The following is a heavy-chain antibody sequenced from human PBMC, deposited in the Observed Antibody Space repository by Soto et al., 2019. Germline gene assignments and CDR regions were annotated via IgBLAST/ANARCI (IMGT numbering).Heavy chain of an antibody. V-gene: IGHV4-30-2*01. CDR2: IYQTGST. CDR1: GDSISSGVYS. J-gene: IGHJ2*01. D-gene: IGHD4-17*01. Sequence: QLQLQESGSGLVKPSQTLSLTCAVSGDSISSGVYSWSWIRQPPGKGLEWIGYIYQTGSTYYNPSRKSRVTRQVDRSKNQCSLKRSSVTAADTDVYYCARGDYDAGWYFDLWGRGTLVTVSS. CDR3: ARGDYDAGWYFDL.